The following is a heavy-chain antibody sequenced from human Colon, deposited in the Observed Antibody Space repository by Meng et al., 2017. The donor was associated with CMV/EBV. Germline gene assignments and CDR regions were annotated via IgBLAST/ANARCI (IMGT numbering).Heavy chain of an antibody. Sequence: GESLKISCAVSGFIFSHYEMNWVRQAPGKGLEWVSAITGSGSSRYYADSVKGRFTISRDNSNNNIHLQMNSLRAEDTALYYCARSTYDDFWSGHGLAVWGQGTTVTVSS. CDR2: ITGSGSSR. CDR3: ARSTYDDFWSGHGLAV. D-gene: IGHD3-3*01. J-gene: IGHJ6*02. V-gene: IGHV3-23*01. CDR1: GFIFSHYE.